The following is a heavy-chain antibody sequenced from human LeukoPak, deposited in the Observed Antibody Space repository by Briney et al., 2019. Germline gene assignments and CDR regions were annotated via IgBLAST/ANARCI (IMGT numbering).Heavy chain of an antibody. CDR3: TKEGHRCCQDDY. D-gene: IGHD4/OR15-4a*01. V-gene: IGHV3-30*02. J-gene: IGHJ4*02. Sequence: GGSLRLSCAASGFTFTSSPMHWVRQAPGKGLEWVAFIHFDGSVKFYVDSVKDRFSISRDNSKNTLYLQMNSLRPEDTAVYYCTKEGHRCCQDDYWGQGTLVTVSS. CDR1: GFTFTSSP. CDR2: IHFDGSVK.